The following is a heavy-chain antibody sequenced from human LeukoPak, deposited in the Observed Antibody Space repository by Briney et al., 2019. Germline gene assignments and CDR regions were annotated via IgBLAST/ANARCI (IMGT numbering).Heavy chain of an antibody. CDR2: ISGSGGTT. CDR3: AREEGIIMIGAFDI. J-gene: IGHJ3*02. D-gene: IGHD3-22*01. V-gene: IGHV3-23*01. CDR1: GFTFSRYA. Sequence: QSGGSLRLSCAASGFTFSRYAMSWVRQAPGKGLEWVSAISGSGGTTYYTDSVKGRFSISRDNSENTLYLQMNSLRVEDTAVYYCAREEGIIMIGAFDIWGQGTMVTVSS.